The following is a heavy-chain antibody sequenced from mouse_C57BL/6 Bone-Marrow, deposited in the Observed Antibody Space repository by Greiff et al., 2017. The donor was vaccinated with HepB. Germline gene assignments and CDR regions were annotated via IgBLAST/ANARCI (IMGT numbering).Heavy chain of an antibody. CDR3: ARGGYYGSSSYAMDY. CDR1: GFTFSDYG. V-gene: IGHV5-17*01. J-gene: IGHJ4*01. Sequence: EVQVVESGGGLVKPGGSLKLSCAASGFTFSDYGMHWVRQAPEKGLEWVAYISSGSSIIYYADTVKGRFTISRDNAKNTLFLQMTSLRSEDTAMYYCARGGYYGSSSYAMDYWGQGTSVTVSS. CDR2: ISSGSSII. D-gene: IGHD1-1*01.